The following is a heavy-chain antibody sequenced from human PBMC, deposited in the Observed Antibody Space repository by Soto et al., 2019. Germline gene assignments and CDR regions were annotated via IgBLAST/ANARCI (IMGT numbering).Heavy chain of an antibody. CDR3: ARRREGYYYGLDV. CDR1: RFTFSSYW. V-gene: IGHV3-74*01. Sequence: GSLRLSCAASRFTFSSYWMYWVRQAPGKGLVWVSRINSDGSSTRYADSVKGRFSISRDNSKSTLYLQMNTLRAEDTAVYYCARRREGYYYGLDVWGQGTTVTVSS. J-gene: IGHJ6*02. D-gene: IGHD1-26*01. CDR2: INSDGSST.